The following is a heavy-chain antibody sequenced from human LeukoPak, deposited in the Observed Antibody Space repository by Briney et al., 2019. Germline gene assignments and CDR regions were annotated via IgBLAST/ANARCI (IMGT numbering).Heavy chain of an antibody. CDR1: GDTFSSDA. V-gene: IGHV1-69*05. D-gene: IGHD1-26*01. CDR3: VESSRGRDYYFDY. J-gene: IGHJ4*02. Sequence: PVKVSCKASGDTFSSDAMNWVRQAPGQGLEWMGGIIPIFGAANYAQKFQGRVTITTNESSSTAYMELSSLKSDDAAVYYCVESSRGRDYYFDYWGQGTLVTVSS. CDR2: IIPIFGAA.